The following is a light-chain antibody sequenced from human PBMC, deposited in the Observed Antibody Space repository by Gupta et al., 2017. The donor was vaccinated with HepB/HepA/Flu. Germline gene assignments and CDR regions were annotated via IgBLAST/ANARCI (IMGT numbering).Light chain of an antibody. V-gene: IGLV1-40*01. Sequence: QSVLTQPPSVSGAPGQRVTISCTGSSSNIGADYDVHWYQHLPGTAHKLLIFGNNYPRVGVPDCFSGSKAGTSASLTITGHEAEEDAEYYCQSYDISNSVVFGGGTKLTVL. CDR2: GNN. J-gene: IGLJ2*01. CDR1: SSNIGADYD. CDR3: QSYDISNSVV.